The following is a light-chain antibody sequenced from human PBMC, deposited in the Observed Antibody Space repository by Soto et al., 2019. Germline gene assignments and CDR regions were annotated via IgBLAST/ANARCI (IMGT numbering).Light chain of an antibody. Sequence: EVVMTQSPATLSVSPGEGVTLSCRASQGIGDTLAWYQHKPGQTPRLLIYDASYRAVGIPSRFSGSGSGTDFTLTISSLEPADFAIYHCQQRRNWPLTFGGGTKVEI. V-gene: IGKV3D-11*01. CDR2: DAS. CDR1: QGIGDT. CDR3: QQRRNWPLT. J-gene: IGKJ4*01.